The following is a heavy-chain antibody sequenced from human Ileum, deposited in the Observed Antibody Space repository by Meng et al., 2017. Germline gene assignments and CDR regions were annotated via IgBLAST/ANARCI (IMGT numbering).Heavy chain of an antibody. J-gene: IGHJ4*02. CDR2: ITDNGVNT. V-gene: IGHV3-23*01. CDR1: GFTFSSYA. Sequence: GESLKISCTASGFTFSSYAMSWVRQSPAKGLEWVSGITDNGVNTYHADPVKGRFTISRDNSKNTLYLQMNSLRAEDSAVYYCAKAPLRTCTGAICYPFDSWGQGTLVTVSS. CDR3: AKAPLRTCTGAICYPFDS. D-gene: IGHD2-15*01.